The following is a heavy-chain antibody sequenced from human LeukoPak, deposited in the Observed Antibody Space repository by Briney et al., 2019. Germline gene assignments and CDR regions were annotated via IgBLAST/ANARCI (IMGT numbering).Heavy chain of an antibody. D-gene: IGHD2-15*01. CDR2: IYYSGST. CDR1: GGSISSGDYY. Sequence: PSETLSLTCTVSGGSISSGDYYWSWIRQPPGKGLGWIGYIYYSGSTYYNPSLKSRVTISVDTSKNQFSLKLSSVTAADTAVYYCARTVVVAATPYHFDYWGQGTLVTVSS. V-gene: IGHV4-30-4*01. CDR3: ARTVVVAATPYHFDY. J-gene: IGHJ4*02.